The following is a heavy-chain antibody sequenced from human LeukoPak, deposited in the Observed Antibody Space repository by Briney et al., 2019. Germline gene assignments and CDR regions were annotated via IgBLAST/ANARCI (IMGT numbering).Heavy chain of an antibody. Sequence: ASVKVSCKASGYTFTSYGISWVRQAPGQGLEWVGWISAYNGNTDYAQRLQGRVTMTTDTSTSTAYMELRSLRSDDTAVYYCARDLGLGNFDLWGRGTLVTVSS. V-gene: IGHV1-18*01. J-gene: IGHJ2*01. D-gene: IGHD7-27*01. CDR2: ISAYNGNT. CDR1: GYTFTSYG. CDR3: ARDLGLGNFDL.